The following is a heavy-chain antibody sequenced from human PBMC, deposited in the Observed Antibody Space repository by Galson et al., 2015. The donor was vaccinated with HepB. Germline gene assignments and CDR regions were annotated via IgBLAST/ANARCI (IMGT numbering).Heavy chain of an antibody. CDR1: GFTFSSYA. J-gene: IGHJ5*02. Sequence: SLRLSCAASGFTFSSYAMSWVRQAPGKGLEWVSAISGSGGSTYYADSVKGRFTISRDNSKNRLYLQMNSLRAEDTAVYYCAKGAGGANWSDPWGQGTLVTVSS. CDR2: ISGSGGST. D-gene: IGHD3-10*01. CDR3: AKGAGGANWSDP. V-gene: IGHV3-23*01.